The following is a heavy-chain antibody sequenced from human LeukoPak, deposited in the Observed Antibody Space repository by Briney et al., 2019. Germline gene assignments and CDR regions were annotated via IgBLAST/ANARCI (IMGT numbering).Heavy chain of an antibody. CDR2: IYPGDSDT. V-gene: IGHV5-51*01. D-gene: IGHD4/OR15-4a*01. CDR3: ARPGASGGHYHDY. J-gene: IGHJ4*02. CDR1: GYTFISYW. Sequence: GESLKISCKGSGYTFISYWIGWVRQMPGKGLEWMGIIYPGDSDTRYSPSFQGQVTISADKSISSAYLQWSSLKASDTAMYYCARPGASGGHYHDYWGQGTLVTVSS.